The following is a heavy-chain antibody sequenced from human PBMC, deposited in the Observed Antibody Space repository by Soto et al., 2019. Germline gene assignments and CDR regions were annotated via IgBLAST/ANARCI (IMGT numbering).Heavy chain of an antibody. Sequence: LGLSCAASGFTFSNYAMSWVRQAPVKGLEWVAVISYDGSNKYYADSVKGRFTISRDNSKNTLYLQMNSLRAEDTAVYYCAKDFKRYSSGWNEAYWGQGTLVTVSS. J-gene: IGHJ4*02. V-gene: IGHV3-30*18. D-gene: IGHD6-19*01. CDR1: GFTFSNYA. CDR3: AKDFKRYSSGWNEAY. CDR2: ISYDGSNK.